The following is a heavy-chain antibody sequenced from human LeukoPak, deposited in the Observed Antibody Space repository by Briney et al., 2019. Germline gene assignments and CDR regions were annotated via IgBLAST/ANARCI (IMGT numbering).Heavy chain of an antibody. CDR1: GGSISSGGYS. CDR2: IYHSGST. D-gene: IGHD5-18*01. CDR3: ASANTAKRAFDI. J-gene: IGHJ3*02. Sequence: SETLSLTCAVSGGSISSGGYSWSWIRQPPGKGLEWIGYIYHSGSTYYNPSLKSRVTISVDRSKNQFSLKLSSVTAADTAVYYCASANTAKRAFDIWGQGTMVTVSS. V-gene: IGHV4-30-2*01.